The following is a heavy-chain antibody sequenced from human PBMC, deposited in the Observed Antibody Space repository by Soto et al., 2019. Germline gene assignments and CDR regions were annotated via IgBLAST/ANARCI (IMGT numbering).Heavy chain of an antibody. CDR3: ARDFTTRGHHPSRLSDYYDSSGYYNAPSYYYYGMDV. CDR2: INPSGGST. Sequence: GASVKVSCKASGYTFTSYYMHWVRQAPGQGLEWMGIINPSGGSTSYAQKFQGRVTMTRDTSTSTVYMELSSLRSEDTAVYYCARDFTTRGHHPSRLSDYYDSSGYYNAPSYYYYGMDVWGQGTTVTVSS. CDR1: GYTFTSYY. D-gene: IGHD3-22*01. V-gene: IGHV1-46*01. J-gene: IGHJ6*02.